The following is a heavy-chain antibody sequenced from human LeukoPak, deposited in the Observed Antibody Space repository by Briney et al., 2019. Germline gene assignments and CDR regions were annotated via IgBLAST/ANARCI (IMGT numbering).Heavy chain of an antibody. D-gene: IGHD3-22*01. CDR3: ARDHRYYDSSGYYSGNFDY. V-gene: IGHV3-48*03. CDR1: GFTFSSYE. CDR2: ISSSGSTI. Sequence: TGGSLRLSCAASGFTFSSYEMNWVRQAPGKGLEWVSYISSSGSTIYYADSVKGRFTISRDNAKNSLYLQMNSLRAEDTAVYYCARDHRYYDSSGYYSGNFDYWGQGTLVTVSS. J-gene: IGHJ4*02.